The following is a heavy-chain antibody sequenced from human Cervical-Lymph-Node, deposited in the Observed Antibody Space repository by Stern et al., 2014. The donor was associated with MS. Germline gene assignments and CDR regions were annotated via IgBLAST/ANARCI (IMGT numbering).Heavy chain of an antibody. J-gene: IGHJ4*02. Sequence: QITLKESGPALVKPTQTLTLTCTFSGFSLVTSGVRVSWIRQPPGKALEWLVRIDCNDKTFYNTSLMTRLTISKDTSKNQVVLTMTNVDPVDTATYYCARMMGSGYRHYFDYWGQGTPVTVS. CDR2: IDCNDKT. CDR3: ARMMGSGYRHYFDY. CDR1: GFSLVTSGVR. V-gene: IGHV2-70*04. D-gene: IGHD3-3*01.